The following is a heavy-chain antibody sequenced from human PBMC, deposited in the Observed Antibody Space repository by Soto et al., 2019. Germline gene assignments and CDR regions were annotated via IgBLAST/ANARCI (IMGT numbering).Heavy chain of an antibody. CDR3: AIRNSYGRGDF. V-gene: IGHV1-69*01. CDR2: IIPVFGTT. Sequence: QVQLVQSGAEVKKPGSSVRVSCKASGGTLNSYTISWVRQAPGQGLEWMGGIIPVFGTTDYAQKFQGRVTITADQSTGTAYPDLFSRRSEDTAIDYCAIRNSYGRGDFWGQGTLVTDSS. D-gene: IGHD1-1*01. CDR1: GGTLNSYT. J-gene: IGHJ4*02.